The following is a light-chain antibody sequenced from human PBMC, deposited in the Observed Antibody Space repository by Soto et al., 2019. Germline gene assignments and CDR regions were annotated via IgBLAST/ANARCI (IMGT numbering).Light chain of an antibody. J-gene: IGKJ4*01. CDR2: AAS. V-gene: IGKV1-39*01. CDR1: QSISSD. Sequence: DIQMTQSPSSLSASVGDRVTITSRASQSISSDLNWYQQKPGKAPKLLSYAASRLQSGVPKRFSGNESGPEFTLTIGSLQPEDFATYYCHHGYSTPALTFGGGTKVETK. CDR3: HHGYSTPALT.